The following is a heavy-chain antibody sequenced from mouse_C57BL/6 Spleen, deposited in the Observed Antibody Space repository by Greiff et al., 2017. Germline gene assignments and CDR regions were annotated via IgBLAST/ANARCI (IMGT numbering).Heavy chain of an antibody. CDR3: ARRGSSLYYAMDY. Sequence: EVKLVESGGGLVQPGGSLKLSCAASGFTFSDYGMAWVRQAPRKGPEWVAFISNLAYSIYYADTVTGRFTISRENAKNTLYLEMSSLRSEDTAMYYCARRGSSLYYAMDYWGQGTSVTVSS. CDR1: GFTFSDYG. V-gene: IGHV5-15*01. J-gene: IGHJ4*01. D-gene: IGHD1-1*01. CDR2: ISNLAYSI.